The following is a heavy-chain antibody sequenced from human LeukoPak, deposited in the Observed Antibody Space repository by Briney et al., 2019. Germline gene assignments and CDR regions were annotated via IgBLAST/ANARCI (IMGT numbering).Heavy chain of an antibody. Sequence: GGSLRLSCAASGFTFSDYYMSWIRQAPGKGLEWVSYISSSGSTIYYADSVKGRFTISRDNAKNSLYLQMNSLRAEDPAVYYCARRARSYYYDSSGYYYYYYYMDVWGKGTTVTVSS. J-gene: IGHJ6*03. D-gene: IGHD3-22*01. CDR1: GFTFSDYY. CDR3: ARRARSYYYDSSGYYYYYYYMDV. V-gene: IGHV3-11*01. CDR2: ISSSGSTI.